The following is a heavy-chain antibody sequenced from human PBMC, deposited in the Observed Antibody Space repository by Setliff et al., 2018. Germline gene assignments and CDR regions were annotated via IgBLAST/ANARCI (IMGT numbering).Heavy chain of an antibody. CDR3: ARAPVGDRNGLFDS. CDR1: GDSISSGDDF. D-gene: IGHD6-19*01. V-gene: IGHV4-30-4*08. CDR2: IYYTTNG. Sequence: SETLSLTCTVSGDSISSGDDFWSWIRQPPGKGLEWIGSIYYTTNGHYNPSLKSRVTMSVDTSKNHFSLDLASVTAADTAVYYCARAPVGDRNGLFDSWGQGTLGTVSS. J-gene: IGHJ4*02.